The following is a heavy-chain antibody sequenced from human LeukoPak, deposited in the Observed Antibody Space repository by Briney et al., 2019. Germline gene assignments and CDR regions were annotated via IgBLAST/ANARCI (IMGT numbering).Heavy chain of an antibody. D-gene: IGHD1-1*01. CDR2: IYYSGST. V-gene: IGHV4-59*01. J-gene: IGHJ3*02. Sequence: SETLSLTCTVSGGSISSYYWSWIRQPPGKGLEWIGYIYYSGSTNYNPSLKSRVTISVDTSKNQFSLKLSSVTAADTAVYYCARVMWKPFEAFDIWGQGTMVTVSS. CDR1: GGSISSYY. CDR3: ARVMWKPFEAFDI.